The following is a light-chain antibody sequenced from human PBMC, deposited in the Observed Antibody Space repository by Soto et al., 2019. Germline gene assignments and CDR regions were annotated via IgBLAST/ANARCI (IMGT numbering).Light chain of an antibody. J-gene: IGKJ4*01. Sequence: DIQMTQSPSSLSASVGDRVTITCRASQGIRNELGWYQQKPGKAPKRLIYAASSLQSGVPSRFSGSGYGTEFTLTISSLQPEDFATYYCLQPNSYPHTFGGGTKVEIK. CDR1: QGIRNE. CDR2: AAS. CDR3: LQPNSYPHT. V-gene: IGKV1-17*01.